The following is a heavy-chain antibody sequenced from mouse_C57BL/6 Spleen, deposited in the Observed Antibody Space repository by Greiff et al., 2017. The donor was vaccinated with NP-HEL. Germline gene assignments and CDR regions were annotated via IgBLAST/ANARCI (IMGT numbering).Heavy chain of an antibody. CDR2: INPNNGGT. CDR3: ARAPTTVVAGGYLDY. Sequence: EVQLQQSGPELVKPGASVKISCKASGYTFTDYYMNWVKQSHGKSLEWIGDINPNNGGTSYNQKFKGKATLTVEKSASTAYMELRSLTSEDSAVYYCARAPTTVVAGGYLDYWGQGTTLTVSS. J-gene: IGHJ2*01. V-gene: IGHV1-26*01. D-gene: IGHD1-1*01. CDR1: GYTFTDYY.